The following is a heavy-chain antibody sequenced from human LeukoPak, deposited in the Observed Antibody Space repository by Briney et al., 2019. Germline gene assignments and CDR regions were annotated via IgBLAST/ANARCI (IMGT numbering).Heavy chain of an antibody. CDR3: ARAVIYGSGSLPPDY. Sequence: GRSLRLSCAASGFTFSSYAMHWVRQAPGKGLEWVAVISYDGSNKYYADSVKGRFTISRDNSKNTLYLQMNSLRAEDTAVYYCARAVIYGSGSLPPDYWGQGTLVTVSS. CDR1: GFTFSSYA. CDR2: ISYDGSNK. V-gene: IGHV3-30-3*01. J-gene: IGHJ4*02. D-gene: IGHD3-10*01.